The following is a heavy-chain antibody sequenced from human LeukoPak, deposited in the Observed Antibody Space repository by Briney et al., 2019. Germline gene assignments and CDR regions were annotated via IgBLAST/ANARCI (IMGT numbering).Heavy chain of an antibody. J-gene: IGHJ4*02. CDR3: VRLRRNSDTSGFYYYYDF. CDR2: ISVRSNYI. V-gene: IGHV3-21*01. D-gene: IGHD3-22*01. Sequence: PGGSLRLSSAASGYTFSSYSINWVRQAPGKGLEWVSSISVRSNYIYYADSVRGRFRISRDDARDSLYLQMNSLRAEDTAVYYCVRLRRNSDTSGFYYYYDFWGQGTLVTVSS. CDR1: GYTFSSYS.